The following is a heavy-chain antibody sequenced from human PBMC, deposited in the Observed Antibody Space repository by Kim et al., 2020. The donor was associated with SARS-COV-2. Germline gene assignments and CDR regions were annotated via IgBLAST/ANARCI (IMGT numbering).Heavy chain of an antibody. V-gene: IGHV4-34*01. J-gene: IGHJ4*02. Sequence: SETLSLTCAVYGGSFSGYYWSWIRQPPGKGLEWIGEINHSGSTNYNPSLKSRVTISVDTSKNQFSLKLSSVTAADTAVYYCARGRGRPYYYDSSGYYLGYFDYWGQGTLVTVSS. CDR1: GGSFSGYY. D-gene: IGHD3-22*01. CDR3: ARGRGRPYYYDSSGYYLGYFDY. CDR2: INHSGST.